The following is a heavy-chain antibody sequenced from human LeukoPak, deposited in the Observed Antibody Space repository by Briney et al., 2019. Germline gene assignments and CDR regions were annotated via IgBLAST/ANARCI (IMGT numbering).Heavy chain of an antibody. CDR3: AIPLGYCSAGSCYDGVNWFDP. D-gene: IGHD2-15*01. V-gene: IGHV1-2*02. CDR1: GYTFTGYY. J-gene: IGHJ5*02. CDR2: INPNSGGT. Sequence: ASVKVSCKASGYTFTGYYMHWVRQAPGQGLEWMGWINPNSGGTNYAQKFQGRVTMTRDTSISTAYMELSRLRSDDTAVYYCAIPLGYCSAGSCYDGVNWFDPWGQGTLVTVSS.